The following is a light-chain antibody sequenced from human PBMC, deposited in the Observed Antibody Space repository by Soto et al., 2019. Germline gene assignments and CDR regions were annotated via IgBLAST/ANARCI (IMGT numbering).Light chain of an antibody. CDR3: SAYTRTSTLVV. J-gene: IGLJ2*01. Sequence: QSALTQPASVSGSPGQSITISCTGTSSDIGAYNYVSWYQQHPGKVPKLMIYEVSKRPSGVSNRFSGAKSGNTASLTISGLQPGDEADYYCSAYTRTSTLVVFGGGTKVTVL. CDR2: EVS. V-gene: IGLV2-14*01. CDR1: SSDIGAYNY.